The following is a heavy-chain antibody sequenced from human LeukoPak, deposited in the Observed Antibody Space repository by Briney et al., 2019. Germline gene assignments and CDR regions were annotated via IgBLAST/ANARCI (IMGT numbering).Heavy chain of an antibody. CDR3: ARPTADSSGWYRDAFDI. D-gene: IGHD6-19*01. Sequence: ASVKVSCKASGYTFTGYYMHWVRQAPGQGLEWMGRINPNSGGTNYPQRFQGRVTLTRDTSVNTAYMELSRLISDDMAVYYCARPTADSSGWYRDAFDIWGQGTMVTVSS. CDR2: INPNSGGT. V-gene: IGHV1-2*06. J-gene: IGHJ3*02. CDR1: GYTFTGYY.